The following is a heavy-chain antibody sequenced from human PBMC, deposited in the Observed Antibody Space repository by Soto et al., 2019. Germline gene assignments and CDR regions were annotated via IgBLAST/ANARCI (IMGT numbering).Heavy chain of an antibody. CDR1: GFTFSSYE. V-gene: IGHV3-23*01. J-gene: IGHJ3*01. CDR2: IGGRGNSA. CDR3: VREGRGSFDF. D-gene: IGHD5-12*01. Sequence: TGGSLRLSCAASGFTFSSYEMNWVRQAPGKGLEWVSVIGGRGNSAYYADSVQGRFTISRDNSKNTLSLQMSSLTADDTAIYYCVREGRGSFDFWGRGTMVTVSS.